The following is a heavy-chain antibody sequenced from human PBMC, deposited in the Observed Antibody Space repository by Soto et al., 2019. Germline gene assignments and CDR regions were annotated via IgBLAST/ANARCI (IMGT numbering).Heavy chain of an antibody. CDR1: GGCIGSYH. J-gene: IGHJ4*02. CDR2: IFYTGTT. V-gene: IGHV4-59*01. D-gene: IGHD3-22*01. CDR3: AREIYHYDSGGCYQKTYYFDY. Sequence: TSETLSLTCTVSGGCIGSYHWSWIRQPPGKGLEWIGYIFYTGTTKYNPSLESRVTMSVDTSKNQFSLKLRSVTAADTGVYYCAREIYHYDSGGCYQKTYYFDYCGQGTLVTVSS.